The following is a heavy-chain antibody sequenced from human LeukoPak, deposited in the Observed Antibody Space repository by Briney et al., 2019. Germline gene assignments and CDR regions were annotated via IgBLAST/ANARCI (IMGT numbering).Heavy chain of an antibody. CDR3: ARDGRFSYGAFDI. J-gene: IGHJ3*02. Sequence: PGGSLRVSCVAAGFTVSDYWMTWVRQAQGKGPECVANIKQDGSEKFYVDSVKGRFTISRDNAKNSLYLQMNSLRAEDTAVYYCARDGRFSYGAFDIWGQGTMVTVSS. V-gene: IGHV3-7*01. D-gene: IGHD3-3*01. CDR1: GFTVSDYW. CDR2: IKQDGSEK.